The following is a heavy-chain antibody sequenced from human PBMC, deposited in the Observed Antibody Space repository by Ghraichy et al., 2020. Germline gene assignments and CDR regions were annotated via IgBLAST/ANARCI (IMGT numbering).Heavy chain of an antibody. V-gene: IGHV3-49*04. Sequence: GVLRLSCTGSGFTFGDHAMSWVRQAPGKGLEWVVFIRSKAYGGTTEYAASVKGRFTISRDDSKSIAYLRMNSLKTEDTAVYYCTRESWNPLGYFDLWGRGTQVTVSS. CDR1: GFTFGDHA. J-gene: IGHJ2*01. CDR3: TRESWNPLGYFDL. CDR2: IRSKAYGGTT. D-gene: IGHD1-1*01.